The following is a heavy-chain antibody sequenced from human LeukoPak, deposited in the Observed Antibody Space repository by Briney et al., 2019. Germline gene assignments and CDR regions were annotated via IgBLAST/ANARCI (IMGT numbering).Heavy chain of an antibody. CDR1: GCSISSSSYY. CDR3: ATGYTSNCPYT. Sequence: SETLSLTCTVSGCSISSSSYYWGWIRQPPGKGLEWIGTIYYSGSNYYNPSLKSRVTISVDTSKNQFPLKLRSVTAADTAVYYCATGYTSNCPYTWGQGTLVTVSS. V-gene: IGHV4-39*01. J-gene: IGHJ5*02. D-gene: IGHD6-13*01. CDR2: IYYSGSN.